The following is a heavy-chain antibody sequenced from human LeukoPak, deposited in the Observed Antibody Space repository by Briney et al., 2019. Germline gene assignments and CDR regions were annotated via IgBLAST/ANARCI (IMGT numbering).Heavy chain of an antibody. D-gene: IGHD1-1*01. V-gene: IGHV4-59*12. CDR1: GGSISGYY. Sequence: PSETLSLTCTVSGGSISGYYWAWIRQPPGKVLEWIGYIHYSGNTNYNPSLKSRVTMSVDTSKNQFSLKLSSVTAADTAVYYCARGPLRNGYPNTDAFDIWGQGTMVTVSS. J-gene: IGHJ3*02. CDR2: IHYSGNT. CDR3: ARGPLRNGYPNTDAFDI.